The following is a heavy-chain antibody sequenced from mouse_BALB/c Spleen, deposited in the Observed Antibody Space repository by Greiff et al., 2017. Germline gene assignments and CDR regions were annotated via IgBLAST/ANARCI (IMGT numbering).Heavy chain of an antibody. Sequence: EVKLQESGAELVRSGASVKLSCTASGFNIKDYYMHWVKQRPEQGLEWIGWIDPENGDTEYAPKFQGKATMTADTSSNTAYLQLSSLTSEDTAVYYCNAPYDYDDYWGQGTTLTVSS. V-gene: IGHV14-4*02. D-gene: IGHD2-4*01. CDR3: NAPYDYDDY. J-gene: IGHJ2*01. CDR1: GFNIKDYY. CDR2: IDPENGDT.